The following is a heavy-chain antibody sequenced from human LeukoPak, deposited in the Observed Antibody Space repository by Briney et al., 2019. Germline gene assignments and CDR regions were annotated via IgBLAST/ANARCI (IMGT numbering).Heavy chain of an antibody. CDR2: ISAYNGNT. CDR3: ARISGSYYYYGMDV. J-gene: IGHJ6*02. Sequence: GASVKVSCKASGYTFTSYGISWVRQAPGQGREWMGWISAYNGNTNYAQKLQGRVTMTTDTSTSTAYMELRSLRSDDTAVYYCARISGSYYYYGMDVWGQGTTVTVSS. CDR1: GYTFTSYG. D-gene: IGHD1-26*01. V-gene: IGHV1-18*01.